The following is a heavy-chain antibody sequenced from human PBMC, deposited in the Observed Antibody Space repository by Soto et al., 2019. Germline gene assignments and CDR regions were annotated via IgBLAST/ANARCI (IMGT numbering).Heavy chain of an antibody. J-gene: IGHJ6*02. Sequence: GESLKISCKGSGYSFTSYWISWVRQMPGKGLEWMGRIDPSDSYTNYSPSFRGHVTISADKSISTAYLQWSSLKASDTAMYYCARHGRYDILTCYPLPQTPNYGMDGWGQGTTVTVSS. CDR2: IDPSDSYT. CDR1: GYSFTSYW. CDR3: ARHGRYDILTCYPLPQTPNYGMDG. V-gene: IGHV5-10-1*01. D-gene: IGHD3-9*01.